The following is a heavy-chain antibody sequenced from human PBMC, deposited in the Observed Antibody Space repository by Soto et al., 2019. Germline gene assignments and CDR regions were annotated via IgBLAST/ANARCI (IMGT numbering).Heavy chain of an antibody. CDR2: VHSSGAI. V-gene: IGHV4-59*11. Sequence: SETLSLTCTVSGGSISGHYWSWIRQPPGKSLEWIGHVHSSGAINYNPSLRSRLTVSADTSKNQFSLQLTSVTAADTAIYYCTRVLDPGYSDYWGQGTLVTVSS. CDR1: GGSISGHY. CDR3: TRVLDPGYSDY. J-gene: IGHJ4*02.